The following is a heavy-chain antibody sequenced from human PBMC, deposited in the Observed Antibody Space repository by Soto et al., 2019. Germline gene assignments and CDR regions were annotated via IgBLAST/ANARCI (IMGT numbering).Heavy chain of an antibody. V-gene: IGHV4-61*08. Sequence: PSGTLSLTCTVSGGSVSSGGYYWTWIRQPPGKGLEWIGYIYYSGNTNYNPSLKSRVTISVDTSKNQFSLKLTSVTAADAAVYYCARDIRGYSRAFDYWGQGTLVTVSS. CDR2: IYYSGNT. CDR1: GGSVSSGGYY. J-gene: IGHJ4*02. D-gene: IGHD5-18*01. CDR3: ARDIRGYSRAFDY.